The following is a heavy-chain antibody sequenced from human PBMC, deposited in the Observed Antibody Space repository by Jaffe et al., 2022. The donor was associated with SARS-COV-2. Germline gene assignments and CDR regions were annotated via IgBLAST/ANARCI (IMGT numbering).Heavy chain of an antibody. V-gene: IGHV3-33*01. CDR2: IWYDGSNK. CDR1: GFTFSSYG. J-gene: IGHJ4*02. D-gene: IGHD3-22*01. CDR3: ARDPTFDDSSGSLDY. Sequence: QVQLVESGGGVVQPGRSLRLSCAASGFTFSSYGMHWVRQAPGKGLEWVAVIWYDGSNKYYADSVKGRFTISRDNSKNTLYLQMNSLRAEDTAVYYCARDPTFDDSSGSLDYWGQGTLVTVSS.